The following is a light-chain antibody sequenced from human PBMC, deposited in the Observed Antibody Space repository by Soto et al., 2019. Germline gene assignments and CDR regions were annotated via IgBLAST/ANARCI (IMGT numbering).Light chain of an antibody. J-gene: IGKJ4*01. CDR3: LQDFNYPLT. V-gene: IGKV1-6*01. Sequence: ALQMTQSPSSLSASVGDRVTITCRASQGIRNDLGWYQQKPGKAPKLLIYAASSLQSGVPSRFSGSGYGTDFALTIRSLQPEDFATYYCLQDFNYPLTFGGGTKVEIK. CDR1: QGIRND. CDR2: AAS.